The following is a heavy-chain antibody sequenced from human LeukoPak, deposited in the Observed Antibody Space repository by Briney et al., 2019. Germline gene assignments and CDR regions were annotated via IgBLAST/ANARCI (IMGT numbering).Heavy chain of an antibody. CDR1: GGSFSGYY. J-gene: IGHJ6*03. Sequence: SETLSLTCAVYGGSFSGYYWSWIRQPPGKGLEWIGEINHSGSTNYNPSLKSRVTISVDTSKNQFSLKLSSVTAADTAVYYCARCRGSGWYYYYYYMDVWGKGTTVTVSS. V-gene: IGHV4-34*01. CDR3: ARCRGSGWYYYYYYMDV. D-gene: IGHD6-19*01. CDR2: INHSGST.